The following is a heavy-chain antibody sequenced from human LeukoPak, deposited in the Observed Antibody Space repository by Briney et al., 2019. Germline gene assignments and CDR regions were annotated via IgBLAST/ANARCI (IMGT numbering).Heavy chain of an antibody. CDR1: GGSISSGGYS. V-gene: IGHV4-30-2*01. D-gene: IGHD3-10*01. J-gene: IGHJ5*02. CDR2: MYHSGNT. Sequence: SQTLSLTCAVSGGSISSGGYSWSWIRQPPGKGLEWIGYMYHSGNTYYNPSLKSRVTISVDTSKNQFSLKLSSVTAADTAVYYCARARSSKYYGSGYNWFDPWGQGTLVTVSS. CDR3: ARARSSKYYGSGYNWFDP.